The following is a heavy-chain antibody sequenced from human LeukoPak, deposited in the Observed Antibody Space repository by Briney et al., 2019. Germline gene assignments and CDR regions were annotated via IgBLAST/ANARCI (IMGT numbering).Heavy chain of an antibody. CDR3: ARSDGDFDY. V-gene: IGHV3-74*01. D-gene: IGHD3-10*01. J-gene: IGHJ4*02. CDR2: INPDGGSP. CDR1: GFTFSGHW. Sequence: GGSLRLSCAASGFTFSGHWMHWVRQAPGKGLVWVSRINPDGGSPAYADSVKGRFTISGDNAKNTLYLQMNSLRADDTAVYYCARSDGDFDYWGQGTLVTVSS.